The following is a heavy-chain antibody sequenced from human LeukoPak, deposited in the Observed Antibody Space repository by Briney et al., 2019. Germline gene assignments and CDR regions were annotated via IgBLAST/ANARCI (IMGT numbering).Heavy chain of an antibody. CDR2: IYYSGST. CDR3: ARQSHMTTVYFDY. CDR1: GGSISSYY. V-gene: IGHV4-59*08. D-gene: IGHD4-17*01. J-gene: IGHJ4*02. Sequence: SETLSLTCTVSGGSISSYYWSWIRQPPGKGLEWIGYIYYSGSTNYNPSLKSRVTISVDTSKNQFSLKLSSVTAADTAVYYCARQSHMTTVYFDYWGQGTLVTVSS.